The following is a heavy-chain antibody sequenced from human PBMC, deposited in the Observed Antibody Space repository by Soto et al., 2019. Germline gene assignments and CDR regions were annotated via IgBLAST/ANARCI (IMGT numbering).Heavy chain of an antibody. CDR3: AHLPWKQLWPRAPVVY. V-gene: IGHV1-2*04. J-gene: IGHJ4*02. Sequence: VSCKASRYTFTGYYIHWVRQAPGQGLEWVGWINPNSGGTKYAQKFQGWVTITKDTSKNQLVLTMTNMDPVDTATYYCAHLPWKQLWPRAPVVYWGQGTPVTVSS. D-gene: IGHD5-18*01. CDR1: RYTFTGYY. CDR2: INPNSGGT.